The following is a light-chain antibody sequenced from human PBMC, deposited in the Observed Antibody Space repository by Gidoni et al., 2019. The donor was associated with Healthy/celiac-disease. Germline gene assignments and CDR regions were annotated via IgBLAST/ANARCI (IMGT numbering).Light chain of an antibody. Sequence: EIVLTQSPGTLSLSPGEIATLSCRASQSVSSSYLAWYQQKPGQAPRLLIYGASSRATGIPDRFSGSGSGTDFTLTISRLEPEDFAVYYCQQYGSSPRTFGQXTKVEIK. V-gene: IGKV3-20*01. J-gene: IGKJ1*01. CDR1: QSVSSSY. CDR2: GAS. CDR3: QQYGSSPRT.